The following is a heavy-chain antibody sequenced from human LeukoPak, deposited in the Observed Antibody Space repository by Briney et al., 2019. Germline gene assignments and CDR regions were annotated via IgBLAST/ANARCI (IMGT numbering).Heavy chain of an antibody. J-gene: IGHJ6*02. CDR2: ISYDGSNK. CDR3: ARDTYVWGSYPRPDGMDV. D-gene: IGHD3-16*01. Sequence: GGSLRLSCAASGFTFSSYAMHWVRQAPGKGLEWVAVISYDGSNKYYADSVKGRFTISRDNSKNTLYLQMNSLRAEDTAVYYCARDTYVWGSYPRPDGMDVWGQGTTVTVSS. V-gene: IGHV3-30-3*01. CDR1: GFTFSSYA.